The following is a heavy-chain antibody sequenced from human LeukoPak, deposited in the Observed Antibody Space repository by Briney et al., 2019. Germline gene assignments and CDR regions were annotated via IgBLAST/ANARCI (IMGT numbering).Heavy chain of an antibody. CDR1: GFTFSSYA. J-gene: IGHJ4*02. CDR2: ISYDGSNK. D-gene: IGHD1-26*01. CDR3: ARDRRELLYYFDY. Sequence: GRSLRLSCAASGFTFSSYAMHWVRQAPGKGLEWVAVISYDGSNKYYADSVKGRFTISRDNSKNTLYLQTNSLRAEDTAVYYCARDRRELLYYFDYWGQGTLVTVSS. V-gene: IGHV3-30*01.